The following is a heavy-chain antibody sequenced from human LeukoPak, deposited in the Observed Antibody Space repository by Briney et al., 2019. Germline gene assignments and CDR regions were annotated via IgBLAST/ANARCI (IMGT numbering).Heavy chain of an antibody. V-gene: IGHV3-30*18. J-gene: IGHJ4*02. CDR1: GFTFSSYG. D-gene: IGHD2-2*01. Sequence: GGSLRLSCAASGFTFSSYGMQWVRQAPGKGLEWVAGMSYDGGHRYYGDSVKGRFTISRDNSKDTVYVEMNSLRPEDTALYYCAKGCSSTSCAIEFDSWGQGTLVTVSS. CDR3: AKGCSSTSCAIEFDS. CDR2: MSYDGGHR.